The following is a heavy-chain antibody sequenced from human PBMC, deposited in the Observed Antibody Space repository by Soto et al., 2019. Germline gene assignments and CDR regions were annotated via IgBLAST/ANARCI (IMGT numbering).Heavy chain of an antibody. J-gene: IGHJ6*02. CDR2: ISYDGSNK. CDR1: GFTFSSYG. CDR3: VFGGRITIFGVVPNYGMDV. D-gene: IGHD3-3*01. Sequence: PGGSLRLSCAASGFTFSSYGMHWVRQAPGKGLEWVAVISYDGSNKYYADSVKGRFTISRDNSKNTLYLQMNSLRAEDTAVYYCVFGGRITIFGVVPNYGMDVWGQGTTVTVSS. V-gene: IGHV3-30*03.